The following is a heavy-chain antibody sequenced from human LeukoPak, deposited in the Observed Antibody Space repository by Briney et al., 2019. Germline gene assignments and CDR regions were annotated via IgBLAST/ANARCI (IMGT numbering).Heavy chain of an antibody. CDR1: GGSISSSSYY. CDR2: IYYSGST. V-gene: IGHV4-39*01. CDR3: ARTSYYYDSSGSDFDY. J-gene: IGHJ4*02. Sequence: AETLSLTCTVSGGSISSSSYYWGWIRQPPGKGLEWIGSIYYSGSTYYNPSLKSRVTISVDTSKNQFSLKLSSVTAADTAVYYCARTSYYYDSSGSDFDYWGQGTLVTVSS. D-gene: IGHD3-22*01.